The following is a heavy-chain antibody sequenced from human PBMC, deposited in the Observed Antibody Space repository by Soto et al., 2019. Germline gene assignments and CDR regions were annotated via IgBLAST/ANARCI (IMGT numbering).Heavy chain of an antibody. Sequence: SVKVSCKASGGTFSSYAISWVRQAPGQGLEWMGGIIPIFGTANYAQKFQGRVTITADKSTSTAYMELSSLRSEDTAVYYCARSNVDIVATFDYWGQGTLVTVSS. CDR3: ARSNVDIVATFDY. V-gene: IGHV1-69*06. CDR2: IIPIFGTA. CDR1: GGTFSSYA. J-gene: IGHJ4*02. D-gene: IGHD5-12*01.